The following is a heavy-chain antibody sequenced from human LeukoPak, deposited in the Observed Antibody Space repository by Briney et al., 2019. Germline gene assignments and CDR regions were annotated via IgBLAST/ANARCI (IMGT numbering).Heavy chain of an antibody. CDR3: ARDTRGESDY. CDR2: IYSGGST. D-gene: IGHD2-2*01. V-gene: IGHV3-53*01. J-gene: IGHJ4*01. CDR1: GFTVSSNY. Sequence: GGSLRLSCAASGFTVSSNYMSWVREAPGKGLEWVSVIYSGGSTYYADFVKGRFTISRDNSKNTLYLQMNSLRAEDTAVYYCARDTRGESDYWGHGTLVTVSS.